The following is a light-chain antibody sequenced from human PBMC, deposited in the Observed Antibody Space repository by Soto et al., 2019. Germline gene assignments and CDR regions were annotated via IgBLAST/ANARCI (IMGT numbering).Light chain of an antibody. CDR3: QQYGRSPWT. V-gene: IGKV3-20*01. CDR2: GVS. CDR1: QSVSSTY. Sequence: ETVMTQSPGTLSLSPGERATLSCRASQSVSSTYLAWYQQKPGQAPRLLIYGVSSRATGIPDRFSASGSGADFTLTISRLEPEDFAVYYCQQYGRSPWTFGQGTKVDIK. J-gene: IGKJ1*01.